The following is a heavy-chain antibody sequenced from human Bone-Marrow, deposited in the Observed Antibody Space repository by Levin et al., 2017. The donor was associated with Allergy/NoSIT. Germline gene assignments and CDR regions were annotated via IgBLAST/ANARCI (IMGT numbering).Heavy chain of an antibody. CDR2: ISGSGGSA. V-gene: IGHV3-23*01. CDR1: GFTSSSYA. CDR3: AKSAEFFWSGYGN. D-gene: IGHD3-3*01. J-gene: IGHJ4*02. Sequence: GESLKISCEASGFTSSSYAMSWVRQAPGKGLEWVSTISGSGGSAYYADSVKGRFTISRDNSKHTLYLQMNSLRDEDTAVYYCAKSAEFFWSGYGNWGQGTLVTVSS.